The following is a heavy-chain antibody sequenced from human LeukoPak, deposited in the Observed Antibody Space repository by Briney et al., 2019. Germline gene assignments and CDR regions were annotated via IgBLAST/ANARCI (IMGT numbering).Heavy chain of an antibody. V-gene: IGHV3-21*01. CDR1: RFTFSSYS. CDR3: ARKSGYAYFDY. D-gene: IGHD5-12*01. J-gene: IGHJ4*02. CDR2: ISSSSSYI. Sequence: GGSLRLSCAASRFTFSSYSMNWVRQAPGKGLEWVSSISSSSSYIYYADSVKGRFTISRDNSKNTLYLQMNSLRAEDTAVYYCARKSGYAYFDYWGQGTLVTVSS.